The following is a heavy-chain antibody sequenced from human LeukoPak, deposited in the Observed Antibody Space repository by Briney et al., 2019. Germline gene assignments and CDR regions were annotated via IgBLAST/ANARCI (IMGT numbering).Heavy chain of an antibody. V-gene: IGHV3-21*01. J-gene: IGHJ4*02. CDR1: GFTFGGYT. CDR2: ITSGGDYM. CDR3: ARVSIFGVVIANDY. D-gene: IGHD3-16*02. Sequence: GGSLRLSCAASGFTFGGYTMRWVRQAPGKGLQWVSTITSGGDYMYYADPVKGRFTISRADSKSSLYLHMNSLRAEDTAVYYCARVSIFGVVIANDYWGRGTVVTVSS.